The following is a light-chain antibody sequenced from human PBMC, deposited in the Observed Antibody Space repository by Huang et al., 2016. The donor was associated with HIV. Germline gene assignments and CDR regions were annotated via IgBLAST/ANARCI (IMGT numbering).Light chain of an antibody. J-gene: IGKJ4*01. Sequence: DIVMTQSPDSLAVSLGERATINCKSSQSVLYSSNNKNYLAWYQQKPGQPPKLLIYRASTRESGVPDRVSGSGSGTDFTLTISSLQAEDVAVYYCQQYYSTPLTFGGGTKVEIK. V-gene: IGKV4-1*01. CDR1: QSVLYSSNNKNY. CDR3: QQYYSTPLT. CDR2: RAS.